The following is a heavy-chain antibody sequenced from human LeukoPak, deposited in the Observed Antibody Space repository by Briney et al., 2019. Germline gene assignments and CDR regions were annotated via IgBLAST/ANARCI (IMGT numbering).Heavy chain of an antibody. CDR3: ARQSNYDILTGYPGGWFDP. CDR2: IYYSGST. V-gene: IGHV4-59*08. Sequence: SETLSLTCTVSGGSISSYYWSWIRQPPGKGLEWIGYIYYSGSTNYNPSLKSRVTISVDTSKNQFSLKLSSVTAADTAVYYCARQSNYDILTGYPGGWFDPWGQGTLVTVSS. CDR1: GGSISSYY. D-gene: IGHD3-9*01. J-gene: IGHJ5*02.